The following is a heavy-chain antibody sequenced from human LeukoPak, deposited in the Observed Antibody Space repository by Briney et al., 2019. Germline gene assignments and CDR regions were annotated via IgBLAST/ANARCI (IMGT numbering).Heavy chain of an antibody. CDR2: IYHSGSI. V-gene: IGHV4-59*08. D-gene: IGHD6-13*01. CDR1: GDSISNYY. J-gene: IGHJ4*02. CDR3: ARYSSTFVYFEY. Sequence: SETLSLTCTVSGDSISNYYWSWIRQYPGKGLEWIGYIYHSGSINYKSSLKSRVTMSRDTSKNQLSLRLSSVTAADTAVYYCARYSSTFVYFEYWGQGALVTVSS.